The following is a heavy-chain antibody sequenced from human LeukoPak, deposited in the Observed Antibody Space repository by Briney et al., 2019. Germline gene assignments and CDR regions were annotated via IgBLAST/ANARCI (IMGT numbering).Heavy chain of an antibody. V-gene: IGHV3-74*01. Sequence: GGSLRLSCAASGFTFSSYWMHWVRQAPGKGLVLVSRINSDGTTRCCADSVKGRFTISRDRANNKLYLQMNSLRAEDTAVYYCARKDVFDIWGQGTMVTVSS. CDR3: ARKDVFDI. CDR1: GFTFSSYW. CDR2: INSDGTTR. J-gene: IGHJ3*02.